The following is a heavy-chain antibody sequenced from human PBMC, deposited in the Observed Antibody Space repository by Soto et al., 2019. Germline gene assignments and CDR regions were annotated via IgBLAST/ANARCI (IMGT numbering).Heavy chain of an antibody. CDR1: GGTFSSYA. J-gene: IGHJ6*02. V-gene: IGHV1-69*06. D-gene: IGHD6-13*01. Sequence: QVQLVQSGAEAKKPGSSVKVSCKTSGGTFSSYAISWVRQAPGQGLEWMGGIVPLFRTTNYAQKFQGRVTITADTSKYTVYMELSGLRSGDTAVYYCARGGYSSTWSNLLDRSGLDVWGQGTTVTVSS. CDR2: IVPLFRTT. CDR3: ARGGYSSTWSNLLDRSGLDV.